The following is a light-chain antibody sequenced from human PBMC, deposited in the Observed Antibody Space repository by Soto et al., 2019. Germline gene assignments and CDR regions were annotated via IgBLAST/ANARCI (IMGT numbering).Light chain of an antibody. J-gene: IGKJ4*01. CDR1: QSISSW. CDR2: KAS. V-gene: IGKV1-5*03. CDR3: QQYDDHPLT. Sequence: DIQMTQSPATLSASLGDRVTITCRASQSISSWLAWYQQKPGEAPKFLIYKASSLETGVPGRFSGSGSGTEFTLTINSLQPDDAATYFCQQYDDHPLTFGGGTKVEIK.